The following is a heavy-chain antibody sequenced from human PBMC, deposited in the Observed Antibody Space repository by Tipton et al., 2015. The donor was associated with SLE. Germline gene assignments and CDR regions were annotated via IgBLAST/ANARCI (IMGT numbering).Heavy chain of an antibody. Sequence: LRLSCTVSGGSISSGSYYWSWIRQPAGKGLEWIGRIYTSGSTNYNPSLKSRVTISVDTSKNQFSLRLSSVTAADTAVYYCARVLAGDYTEYFEHWGQGTLVTVSS. D-gene: IGHD3-16*01. V-gene: IGHV4-61*02. J-gene: IGHJ1*01. CDR3: ARVLAGDYTEYFEH. CDR2: IYTSGST. CDR1: GGSISSGSYY.